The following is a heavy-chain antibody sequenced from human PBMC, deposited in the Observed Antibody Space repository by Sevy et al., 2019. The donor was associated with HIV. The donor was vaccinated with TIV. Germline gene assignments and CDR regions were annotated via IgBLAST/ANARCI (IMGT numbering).Heavy chain of an antibody. D-gene: IGHD3-22*01. CDR1: GFTFSSYE. J-gene: IGHJ5*02. CDR3: ARVDANYDKGFDP. Sequence: GGSLRLSCEASGFTFSSYEMNWVRQAPGKGLEWVSYISSSRTTIKHAHSVKGRFTISRDNAKNSLYMQMNSLIAEDTAVYYSARVDANYDKGFDPWGQGTLVHVSS. CDR2: ISSSRTTI. V-gene: IGHV3-48*03.